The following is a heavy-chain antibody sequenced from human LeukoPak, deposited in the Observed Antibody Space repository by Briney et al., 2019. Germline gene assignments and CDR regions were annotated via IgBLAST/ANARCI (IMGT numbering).Heavy chain of an antibody. D-gene: IGHD3-22*01. CDR2: IIPIFGTA. J-gene: IGHJ6*02. V-gene: IGHV1-69*13. CDR3: AIPRITMIVVHYYYGMDV. Sequence: ASVKVSCKASGGTFSSYAISWVRQAPGQGLEWMGGIIPIFGTANYAQKFQGRVTITADEPTSTAYMELSSLRSEDTAVYYCAIPRITMIVVHYYYGMDVWGQGTTVTVSS. CDR1: GGTFSSYA.